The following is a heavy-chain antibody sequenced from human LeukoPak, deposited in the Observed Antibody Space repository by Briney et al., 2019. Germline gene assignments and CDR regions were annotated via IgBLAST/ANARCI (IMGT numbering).Heavy chain of an antibody. CDR2: MNPHNGNA. D-gene: IGHD1-1*01. J-gene: IGHJ5*02. CDR3: ARIPQRVPHNWFDP. V-gene: IGHV1-8*01. CDR1: GYTFTSND. Sequence: GASVKVSCKASGYTFTSNDINWVRQADGQGLEWMGWMNPHNGNAGYAQKFQGRVTMTRDTSISTAYMELTSLTSDDSAVYYCARIPQRVPHNWFDPWGQGTLVTVSS.